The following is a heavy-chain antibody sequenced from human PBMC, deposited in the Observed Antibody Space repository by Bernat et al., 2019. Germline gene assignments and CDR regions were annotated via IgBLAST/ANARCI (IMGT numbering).Heavy chain of an antibody. V-gene: IGHV3-72*01. CDR1: GFMFSDHY. J-gene: IGHJ4*02. D-gene: IGHD4-17*01. CDR2: INKGNSHTT. Sequence: EVHLVESGGGLVQPGGSLRLSCAASGFMFSDHYMDWVRQAPGKGLEWLGRINKGNSHTTEYAASVKGRFTVSRDDSRNSLFLQLNSLSAEDTAVYYCASTNDDGDYDYWGQGTLVTVSS. CDR3: ASTNDDGDYDY.